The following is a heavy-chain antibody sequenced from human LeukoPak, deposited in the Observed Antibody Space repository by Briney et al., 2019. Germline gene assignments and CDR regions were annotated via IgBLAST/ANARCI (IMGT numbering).Heavy chain of an antibody. D-gene: IGHD6-19*01. CDR3: ASIGWGYYYYYGMDV. CDR2: IYHSGST. J-gene: IGHJ6*02. CDR1: GGSISSSNW. Sequence: PSETLSLTCAVSGGSISSSNWWSWVRQPPGKGLEWIGEIYHSGSTNYNPSLKSRVTISVDKSKNQFSLKLSSVTAADTAVYYCASIGWGYYYYYGMDVWGQGTTVTVSS. V-gene: IGHV4-4*02.